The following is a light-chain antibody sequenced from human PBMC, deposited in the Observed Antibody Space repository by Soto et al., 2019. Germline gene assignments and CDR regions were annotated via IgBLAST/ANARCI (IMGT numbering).Light chain of an antibody. CDR1: SSDVGGYNY. V-gene: IGLV2-11*01. J-gene: IGLJ1*01. CDR3: CSYAGSYTALYV. Sequence: QSALTQPRSVSGAPGQSVTISCTGTSSDVGGYNYVSWYQQHPGKAPKLMIYDVSKRPSGVPDRFSGSKSGNTASLTISALRAEDEADYYCCSYAGSYTALYVFGTGTQLTVL. CDR2: DVS.